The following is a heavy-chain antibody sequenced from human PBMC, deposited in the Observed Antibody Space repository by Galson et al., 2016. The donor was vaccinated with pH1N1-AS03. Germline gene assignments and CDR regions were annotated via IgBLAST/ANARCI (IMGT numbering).Heavy chain of an antibody. J-gene: IGHJ4*02. CDR1: GLTFDYFY. V-gene: IGHV3-11*01. CDR3: ARNWNYFNL. CDR2: ISTAGITT. Sequence: SLRLSCAASGLTFDYFYMSWIRQAPGKGLEWISFISTAGITTHYADSVKGRFTISRDNANNSLYLEMTSLRPEDTAIYYCARNWNYFNLWGQGVLVTVSS. D-gene: IGHD1-1*01.